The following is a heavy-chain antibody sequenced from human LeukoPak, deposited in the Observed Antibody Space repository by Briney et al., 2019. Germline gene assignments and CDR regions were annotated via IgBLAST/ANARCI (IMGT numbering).Heavy chain of an antibody. CDR3: ARSTRRRDDGFYYFYYMDV. CDR1: GFSLSSNS. J-gene: IGHJ6*03. D-gene: IGHD2-2*03. V-gene: IGHV3-21*06. CDR2: ISSDSGYI. Sequence: GGSLRLSCAASGFSLSSNSMNWVRQAPGKGLEWVSSISSDSGYIYYADSVKGRFTISRDNADNSVYLQMNSLSAEDTAVYFCARSTRRRDDGFYYFYYMDVWGKGTTVTVSS.